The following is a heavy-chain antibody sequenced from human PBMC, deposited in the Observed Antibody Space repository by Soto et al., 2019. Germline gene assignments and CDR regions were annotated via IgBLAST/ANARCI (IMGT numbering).Heavy chain of an antibody. D-gene: IGHD5-12*01. Sequence: GGSLRLSCAASGFTFSSYAMSWVRQAPGKGLEWVSAISGSGGSTYYADSVKGRFTISRDNSKNTLYLQMNSLRAEDTAVYYCAKEAAVSGYVRYHYYGMDVWRQGTTVTVSS. V-gene: IGHV3-23*01. CDR1: GFTFSSYA. J-gene: IGHJ6*02. CDR3: AKEAAVSGYVRYHYYGMDV. CDR2: ISGSGGST.